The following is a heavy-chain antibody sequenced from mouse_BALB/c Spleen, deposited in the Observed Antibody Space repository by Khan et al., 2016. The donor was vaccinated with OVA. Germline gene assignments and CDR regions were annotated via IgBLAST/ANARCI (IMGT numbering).Heavy chain of an antibody. CDR1: GFTFSSYG. CDR3: ATSYYYGYYFDY. J-gene: IGHJ2*01. V-gene: IGHV5-17*02. Sequence: EVELVESGGGLVQPGGSRKLSCAASGFTFSSYGMHWVRQAPEKGLVWVAYISGDSSTIYSADTVKGRFTISRDNPKTTLFLQMTSLMSEDTAMYYCATSYYYGYYFDYWGPGTTLTGSS. CDR2: ISGDSSTI. D-gene: IGHD1-1*01.